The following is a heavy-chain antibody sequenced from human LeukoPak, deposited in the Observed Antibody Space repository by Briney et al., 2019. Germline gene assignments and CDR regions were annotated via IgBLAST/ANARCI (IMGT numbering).Heavy chain of an antibody. D-gene: IGHD6-6*01. V-gene: IGHV3-74*01. CDR1: GFTFSSYP. Sequence: PGGSLRLSCATSGFTFSSYPMSWVRQAPGRGLEWVSRINSDGSSTGYADSVKGRFTISRDNAKNTLYLQMNSLRAEDTAVYYCARGLSGYSSSLGYWGQGTLVTVSS. CDR3: ARGLSGYSSSLGY. CDR2: INSDGSST. J-gene: IGHJ4*02.